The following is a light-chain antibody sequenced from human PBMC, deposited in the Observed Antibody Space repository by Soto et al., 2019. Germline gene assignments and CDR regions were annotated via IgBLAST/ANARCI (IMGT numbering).Light chain of an antibody. CDR2: DAS. V-gene: IGKV3-20*01. Sequence: EIVLTQSPGTLSLSPGERATLSCRTSQSVSSRSLTWYQQKPGQAPRLLMSDASSRATGIPDRFSGSGSGTDFTLTISRLEPEDFAVYYCQQCSSPLMITFGQGTRLDIK. CDR3: QQCSSPLMIT. CDR1: QSVSSRS. J-gene: IGKJ5*01.